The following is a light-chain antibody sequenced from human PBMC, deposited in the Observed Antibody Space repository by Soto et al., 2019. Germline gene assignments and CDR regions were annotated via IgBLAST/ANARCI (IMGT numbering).Light chain of an antibody. CDR1: QSVSSS. CDR2: DTS. V-gene: IGKV3-11*01. Sequence: EMVLTQSPATLSLSPGERATLSCRASQSVSSSLAWYQQKPGQSPRLLIYDTSNRATGIPARFSGSGSGTDFTLTISTLEPEDSAVYYCQQRSNSPLTFGGVTKGDI. CDR3: QQRSNSPLT. J-gene: IGKJ4*01.